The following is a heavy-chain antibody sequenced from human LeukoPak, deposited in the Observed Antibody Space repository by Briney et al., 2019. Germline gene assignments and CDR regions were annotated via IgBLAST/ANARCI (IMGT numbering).Heavy chain of an antibody. Sequence: GGSLRLSCAASGFTFNAYAIHWVRQAPGRGLEWVSLVKGDGVTTDYANSVKGRFTVSRDNSKNSLYLQMSNLRTEDTALYYCVRDTGSGWDFDYWGQGTLVTVSS. CDR3: VRDTGSGWDFDY. CDR2: VKGDGVTT. D-gene: IGHD6-19*01. V-gene: IGHV3-43*02. J-gene: IGHJ4*02. CDR1: GFTFNAYA.